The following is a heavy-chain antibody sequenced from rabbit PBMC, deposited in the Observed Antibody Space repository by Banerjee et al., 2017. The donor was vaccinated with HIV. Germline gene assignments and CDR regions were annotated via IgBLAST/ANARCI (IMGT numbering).Heavy chain of an antibody. Sequence: QEQLEESGGDLVKPGASLTLTCTASGFTFSSYWMCWVRQAPGKGLEWIACISTSSGSTHYASWAKGRFTISKTSSTTVTLQMTSLTAADTATYFCARGVGTSGWGFNLWGPGTLVTVS. CDR2: ISTSSGST. D-gene: IGHD4-1*01. CDR3: ARGVGTSGWGFNL. V-gene: IGHV1S45*01. CDR1: GFTFSSYW. J-gene: IGHJ4*01.